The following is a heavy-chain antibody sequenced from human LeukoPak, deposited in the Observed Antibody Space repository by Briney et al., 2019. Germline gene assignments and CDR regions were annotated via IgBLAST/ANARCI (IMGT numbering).Heavy chain of an antibody. Sequence: SETLSLTCTVSGGSISSSSYYWGWIRQPPGKGLEWIGIIYYSGSTYYNPSLKSRITISVDTSKNQFSLKLSSVTAADTAVYYCARRAEYSGSYCAVLDYWGQGTLVTVSS. CDR3: ARRAEYSGSYCAVLDY. J-gene: IGHJ4*02. CDR2: IYYSGST. D-gene: IGHD1-26*01. V-gene: IGHV4-39*01. CDR1: GGSISSSSYY.